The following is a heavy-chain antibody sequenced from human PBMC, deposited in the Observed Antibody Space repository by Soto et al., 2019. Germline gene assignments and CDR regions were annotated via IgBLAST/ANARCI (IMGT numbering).Heavy chain of an antibody. J-gene: IGHJ4*02. D-gene: IGHD3-10*01. V-gene: IGHV3-30-3*01. CDR1: GFTFSSYA. Sequence: GGSLRLSCAASGFTFSSYAMHWVRQAPGKGLEWVAVISYDGSNKYYADSVKGRFTISRDNSKNTLYLQMNSLRAEDTAVYYCAKDRDYPRDYFHYWGQGTLGTVSS. CDR2: ISYDGSNK. CDR3: AKDRDYPRDYFHY.